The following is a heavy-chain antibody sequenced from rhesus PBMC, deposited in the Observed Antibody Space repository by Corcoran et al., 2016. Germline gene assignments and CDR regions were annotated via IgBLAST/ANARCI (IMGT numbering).Heavy chain of an antibody. D-gene: IGHD3-28*01. Sequence: QVQLVQSGAEVKKPGSSVKVSCKASGYIFTDYYMHWARQAPRQGLWWMGWIDPYNGNTKYAQKFQGRVTMTRDTSTSTAYMELSSLRSEDTAVYYCARDLGVVITHYGLDSWGQGVVVTVSS. CDR1: GYIFTDYY. CDR3: ARDLGVVITHYGLDS. J-gene: IGHJ6*01. CDR2: IDPYNGNT. V-gene: IGHV1S2*01.